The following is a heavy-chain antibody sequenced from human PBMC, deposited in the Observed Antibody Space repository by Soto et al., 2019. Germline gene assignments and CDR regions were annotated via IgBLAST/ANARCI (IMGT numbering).Heavy chain of an antibody. Sequence: QVQLVESGGGVVQPGRSLRLSCAASGFTFSSYGMHWVRQAPGKGLEWVAVIWYDGSNKYYVDSVKGRFTISRDNSKNTLYLQMNSLRADDTAVYYCARGSGYVDWYFYLWGRGTMVTVFS. V-gene: IGHV3-33*01. CDR2: IWYDGSNK. J-gene: IGHJ2*01. CDR3: ARGSGYVDWYFYL. D-gene: IGHD5-12*01. CDR1: GFTFSSYG.